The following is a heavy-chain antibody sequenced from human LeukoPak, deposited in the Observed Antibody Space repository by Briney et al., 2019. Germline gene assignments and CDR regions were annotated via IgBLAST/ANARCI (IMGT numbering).Heavy chain of an antibody. V-gene: IGHV1-2*02. J-gene: IGHJ6*03. Sequence: ASVKVSCKASGYTFTGYFMHWVRQAPGQGLEWMGWINANSGGTNYAQKFQDRVTMTRDTSISTVYMELSRLRSDDTAVYYCARGGLQTWYYYMDVWGKGTTVTVSS. CDR2: INANSGGT. CDR3: ARGGLQTWYYYMDV. CDR1: GYTFTGYF.